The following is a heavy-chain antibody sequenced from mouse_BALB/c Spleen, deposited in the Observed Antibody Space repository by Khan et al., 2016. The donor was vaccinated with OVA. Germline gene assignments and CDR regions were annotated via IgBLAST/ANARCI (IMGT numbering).Heavy chain of an antibody. V-gene: IGHV1-69*02. CDR2: INPSDSYT. CDR3: ARSFHYGSSTWFAY. Sequence: QVQLQQSGAELVKPGASVKLSCKASGYPLTSYWLHWVKQRPGQGLEWIGEINPSDSYTNYNQKFKGKATLTVDKSSSTTYMQLNSLTSEDSAVYYCARSFHYGSSTWFAYWGQGTLVTVSA. J-gene: IGHJ3*01. D-gene: IGHD1-1*01. CDR1: GYPLTSYW.